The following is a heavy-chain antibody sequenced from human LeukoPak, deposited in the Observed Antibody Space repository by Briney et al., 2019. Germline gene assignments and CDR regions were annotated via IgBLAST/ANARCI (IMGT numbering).Heavy chain of an antibody. Sequence: GGSLRLSCAASGFTFSSYASYWVRQAPGKGLEWVAVVSTGGTYKYYANSVMGRFTISRDDSKVTLYLQMNNLESDDTAVYFCAGVGPSVKLGPFESWGQGTLVTVSS. D-gene: IGHD3-16*01. V-gene: IGHV3-30*14. J-gene: IGHJ4*02. CDR1: GFTFSSYA. CDR3: AGVGPSVKLGPFES. CDR2: VSTGGTYK.